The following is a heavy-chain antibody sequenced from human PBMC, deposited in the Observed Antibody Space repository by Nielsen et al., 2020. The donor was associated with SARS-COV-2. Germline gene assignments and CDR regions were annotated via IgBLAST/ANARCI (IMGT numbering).Heavy chain of an antibody. CDR2: IKQDGSEK. CDR3: ARDCITGTSDY. Sequence: GGSLRLSCAASGFTFSSYWMSWVRQAPGKGLEWVANIKQDGSEKYYVDSVTGRFTISRDNAKNSLYLQMNSLRAEDTAVYYCARDCITGTSDYWGQGTLVTVSS. J-gene: IGHJ4*02. V-gene: IGHV3-7*03. CDR1: GFTFSSYW. D-gene: IGHD1/OR15-1a*01.